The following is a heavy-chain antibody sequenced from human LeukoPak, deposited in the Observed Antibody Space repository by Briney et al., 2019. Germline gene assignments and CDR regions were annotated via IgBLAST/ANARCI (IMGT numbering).Heavy chain of an antibody. CDR3: ARGDSELRYFDWLLYYMDV. J-gene: IGHJ6*03. CDR1: GYTFTSYD. D-gene: IGHD3-9*01. Sequence: GASVKVSCKASGYTFTSYDINWVRQATGQGLEWMGWMNPNSGNTGYAQKFQGRVTMTRNTSISTAYMELSSLRSEDTAVYYCARGDSELRYFDWLLYYMDVWGKGTTVTVSS. CDR2: MNPNSGNT. V-gene: IGHV1-8*01.